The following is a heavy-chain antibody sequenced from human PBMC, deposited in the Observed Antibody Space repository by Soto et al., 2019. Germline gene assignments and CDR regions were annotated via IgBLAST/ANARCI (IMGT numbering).Heavy chain of an antibody. V-gene: IGHV1-69*13. CDR2: IIPIFGTA. J-gene: IGHJ3*02. Sequence: SVKVSCKASGGTFSSYAISWVRQAPGQGLEWMGGIIPIFGTANYAQKFQGRVTITADESTSTAYMELSSLRSEDTAVYYCARKRDVYCSSTSCYGASGPDAFDIWG. CDR1: GGTFSSYA. D-gene: IGHD2-2*01. CDR3: ARKRDVYCSSTSCYGASGPDAFDI.